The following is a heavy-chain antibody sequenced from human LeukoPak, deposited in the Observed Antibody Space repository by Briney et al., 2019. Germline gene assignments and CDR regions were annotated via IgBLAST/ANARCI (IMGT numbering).Heavy chain of an antibody. V-gene: IGHV3-23*01. CDR1: GFTFSSYA. CDR2: ISGSGGST. D-gene: IGHD2-15*01. Sequence: PGGSLRLSCAASGFTFSSYAMSWVRQAPGKGLEWVSAISGSGGSTYYADSVKGRFTISRDNSKNTLYLQMNSLRAEDTAVYYCAKDPLVVVAATLLDYWGQGTLVTVSS. J-gene: IGHJ4*02. CDR3: AKDPLVVVAATLLDY.